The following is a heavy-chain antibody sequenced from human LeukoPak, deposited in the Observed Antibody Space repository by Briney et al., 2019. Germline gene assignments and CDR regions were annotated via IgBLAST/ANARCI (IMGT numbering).Heavy chain of an antibody. D-gene: IGHD5/OR15-5a*01. CDR2: LRGNGDT. V-gene: IGHV3-23*01. Sequence: GGSLTLSCAASGFIFSSYAMSWVREAPARGLEWVSSLRGNGDTFYADSVKGRFTLSIDESRNTVYLHLNELRVEDTAVYDCAKASWVSTACLVLWGQGTLGTV. CDR1: GFIFSSYA. CDR3: AKASWVSTACLVL. J-gene: IGHJ4*02.